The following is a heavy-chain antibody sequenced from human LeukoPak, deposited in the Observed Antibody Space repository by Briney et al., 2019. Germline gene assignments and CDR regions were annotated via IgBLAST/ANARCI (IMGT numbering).Heavy chain of an antibody. CDR3: ARESYGDLYFDY. J-gene: IGHJ4*02. Sequence: GGSLRLSCAASGFTFSSYEMNWVRQAPGKGLEWVSYISFSGSTIYYADSVKGRFTISRDNAKNSLYVQMNSLRAEDTAVYYCARESYGDLYFDYWGQGTLVTVPS. D-gene: IGHD4-17*01. CDR1: GFTFSSYE. V-gene: IGHV3-48*03. CDR2: ISFSGSTI.